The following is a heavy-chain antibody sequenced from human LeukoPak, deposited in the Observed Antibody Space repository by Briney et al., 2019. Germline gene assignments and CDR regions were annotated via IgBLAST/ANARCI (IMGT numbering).Heavy chain of an antibody. CDR1: GGSFSGYY. J-gene: IGHJ3*02. D-gene: IGHD1-20*01. V-gene: IGHV4-34*01. Sequence: PSETLSLTCAVYGGSFSGYYWSWIRQPPGKGLEWIGEINHSGSTNYNPSLKSRVTISVDTSKNQFSLKLSSVTAADTAVYYCAREKRGITGTKDRGGAVAFDIWGQGTMVTVSS. CDR2: INHSGST. CDR3: AREKRGITGTKDRGGAVAFDI.